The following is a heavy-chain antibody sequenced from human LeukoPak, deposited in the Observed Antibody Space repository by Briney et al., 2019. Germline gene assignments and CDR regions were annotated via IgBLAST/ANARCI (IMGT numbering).Heavy chain of an antibody. CDR2: MNPNSGNT. J-gene: IGHJ3*02. V-gene: IGHV1-8*01. CDR3: ARKVAGWNAAFDI. CDR1: GYTFTSYD. D-gene: IGHD6-19*01. Sequence: ASVKVSCKAFGYTFTSYDINWVRQATGQGLEWMGWMNPNSGNTGYAQKFQGRVTMTRNTSISTAYMELSSLRSEDTAVYYCARKVAGWNAAFDIWGQGTMVTVSS.